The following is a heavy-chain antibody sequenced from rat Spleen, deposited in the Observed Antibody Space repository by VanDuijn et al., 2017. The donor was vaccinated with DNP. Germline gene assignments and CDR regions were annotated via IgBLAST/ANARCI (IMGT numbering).Heavy chain of an antibody. J-gene: IGHJ2*01. Sequence: EVQLQESGPGLVKPSQSLSLTCSVTDYSITSNYWGWIRKFPGNKMEWIGHISYSGSTSYNPSLKSRISITRDTSKNQFFLQLNSVTTEDTATYYCTRTVLYSSFVPFDSWGQGVMVTVSS. CDR3: TRTVLYSSFVPFDS. CDR2: ISYSGST. V-gene: IGHV3-1*01. D-gene: IGHD1-8*01. CDR1: DYSITSNY.